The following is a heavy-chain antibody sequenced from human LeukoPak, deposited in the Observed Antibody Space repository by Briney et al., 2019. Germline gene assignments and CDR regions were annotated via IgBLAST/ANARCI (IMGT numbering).Heavy chain of an antibody. Sequence: GGSLRLSCAASGFTFSNYGMHWVRQAPGKGLEWVAFNRYDGSNKYYADSVKGRFTISRDNSKNTLYLQMNSLRADDTAVYYCAKEIWPTVTIPGRTYFDYWGQGTLVTVSS. CDR1: GFTFSNYG. V-gene: IGHV3-30*02. J-gene: IGHJ4*02. CDR2: NRYDGSNK. CDR3: AKEIWPTVTIPGRTYFDY. D-gene: IGHD4-17*01.